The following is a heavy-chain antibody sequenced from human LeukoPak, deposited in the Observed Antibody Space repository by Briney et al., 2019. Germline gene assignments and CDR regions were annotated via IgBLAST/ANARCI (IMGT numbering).Heavy chain of an antibody. CDR3: ARANMAYYYDIGDY. Sequence: ASVKVSCKASGYTFTGYYMHWVRQAPGQGLEWMGRINPNSGGTNYAQKFQGRVTMTRDTSISTAYMELSRLRSDDPAVYYCARANMAYYYDIGDYWGQGTLVTVSS. D-gene: IGHD3-22*01. CDR1: GYTFTGYY. J-gene: IGHJ4*02. CDR2: INPNSGGT. V-gene: IGHV1-2*06.